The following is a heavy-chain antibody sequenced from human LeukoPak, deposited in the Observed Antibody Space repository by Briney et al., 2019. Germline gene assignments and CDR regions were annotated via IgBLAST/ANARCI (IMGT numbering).Heavy chain of an antibody. V-gene: IGHV3-23*01. D-gene: IGHD3-16*01. CDR2: ISGSGGGT. J-gene: IGHJ3*02. CDR1: GFTFSSYA. Sequence: PGGSLRLSCAASGFTFSSYAMTWVRQAPGKGLKWVSAISGSGGGTFYADSVKGRFTISRDNSKNTLYLQMNSLRAEDTAVYCVKDGAGDFGIDAFHMWGQGTMVTVSS. CDR3: VKDGAGDFGIDAFHM.